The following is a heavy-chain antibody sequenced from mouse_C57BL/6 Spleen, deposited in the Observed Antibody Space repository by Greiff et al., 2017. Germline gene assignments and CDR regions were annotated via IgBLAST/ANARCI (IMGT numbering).Heavy chain of an antibody. Sequence: VQLQQSGPELVKPGASVKISCKASGYSFTSYYIHWVKQRPGQGLEWIGWIYPGSGNTKYNEKFKGKATLTADKSSSTAYMQLSSLTSEDSAVYFWARRADYYGSPYYVDCWGQGTTLTVSS. D-gene: IGHD1-1*01. V-gene: IGHV1-66*01. J-gene: IGHJ2*01. CDR3: ARRADYYGSPYYVDC. CDR2: IYPGSGNT. CDR1: GYSFTSYY.